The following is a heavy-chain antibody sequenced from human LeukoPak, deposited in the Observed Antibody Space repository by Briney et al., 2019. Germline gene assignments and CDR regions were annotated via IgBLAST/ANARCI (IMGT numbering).Heavy chain of an antibody. Sequence: ASVKVSCKASGGTFSSYAISWVRQAPGQGLEWMGGIIPIFGTANYAQKFQGRVTITTDESTSTAYMELSSLRSEGTAVYYCARWYSSSSLAENWFDPWGQGTLVTVSS. D-gene: IGHD6-6*01. J-gene: IGHJ5*02. CDR1: GGTFSSYA. CDR2: IIPIFGTA. CDR3: ARWYSSSSLAENWFDP. V-gene: IGHV1-69*05.